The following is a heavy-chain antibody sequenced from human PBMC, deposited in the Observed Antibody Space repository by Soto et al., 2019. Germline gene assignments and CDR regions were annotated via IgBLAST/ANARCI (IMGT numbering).Heavy chain of an antibody. CDR1: GGSFSGYY. CDR2: INHSGST. Sequence: SETLSLTCAVYGGSFSGYYWSWIRQPPGKGLEWIGEINHSGSTNYNPSLKSRVTISVDTSKNQFSLKLSSVTAADTAVYYCARDFLTSEVRGFDPWGQGTLVTVSS. D-gene: IGHD2-2*01. J-gene: IGHJ5*02. V-gene: IGHV4-34*01. CDR3: ARDFLTSEVRGFDP.